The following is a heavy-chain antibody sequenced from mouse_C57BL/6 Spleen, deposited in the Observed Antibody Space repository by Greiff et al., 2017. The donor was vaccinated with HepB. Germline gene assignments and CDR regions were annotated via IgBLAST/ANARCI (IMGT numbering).Heavy chain of an antibody. D-gene: IGHD2-1*01. J-gene: IGHJ4*01. CDR2: IYPGDGDT. Sequence: VQLQQSGPELVKPGASVKISCKASGYAFSSSWMNWVKQRPGKGLEWIGRIYPGDGDTNYNGKFKGKATMTADKSSSTAYMQLSSLTSEDSAVYFYARSRIYYCNPYAMDYWGQGTSVTVSS. CDR3: ARSRIYYCNPYAMDY. V-gene: IGHV1-82*01. CDR1: GYAFSSSW.